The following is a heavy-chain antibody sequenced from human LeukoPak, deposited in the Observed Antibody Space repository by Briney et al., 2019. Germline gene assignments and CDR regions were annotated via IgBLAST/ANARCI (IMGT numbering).Heavy chain of an antibody. CDR3: ARLFDS. V-gene: IGHV4-39*01. J-gene: IGHJ4*02. CDR2: IWYTGNT. CDR1: GGSISGSSYY. Sequence: SETLSLTCTVSGGSISGSSYYWGWVRQPPGKGLEWIGKIWYTGNTYYSQSVPSRLTISVATSKNQSSLRLSSVPAAATALYYCARLFDSWGQGILVTVSS.